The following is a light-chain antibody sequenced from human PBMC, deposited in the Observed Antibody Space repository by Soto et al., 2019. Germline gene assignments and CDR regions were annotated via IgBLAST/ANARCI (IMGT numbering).Light chain of an antibody. V-gene: IGKV4-1*01. CDR1: QSVLYSSNNKNY. CDR3: QQYYSTPRT. J-gene: IGKJ1*01. CDR2: WAS. Sequence: DIVMTQSPDSLAVSLGQRTTINCKSRQSVLYSSNNKNYLAWYQQKPGQPPKLLIYWASTRESGVPDRFSGSGSWRGFTLTISSLQAEDVAVYYCQQYYSTPRTFGQWTKVEIK.